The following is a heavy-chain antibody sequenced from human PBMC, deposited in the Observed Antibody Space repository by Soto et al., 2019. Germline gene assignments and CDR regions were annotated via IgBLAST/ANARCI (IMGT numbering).Heavy chain of an antibody. D-gene: IGHD2-21*01. V-gene: IGHV3-33*01. J-gene: IGHJ4*02. Sequence: GGSLRLSCAASVFTFSSYGMRWVRQAPGKGLEWVAVIWYDGSNKYYADSVKGRFTISRDNSKNTLYLQMNSLRAEDTAIYYCAGRASNHHMDHWGQGTLVTVSS. CDR2: IWYDGSNK. CDR3: AGRASNHHMDH. CDR1: VFTFSSYG.